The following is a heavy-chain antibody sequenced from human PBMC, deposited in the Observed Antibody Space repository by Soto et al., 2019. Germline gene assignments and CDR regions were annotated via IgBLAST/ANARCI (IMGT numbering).Heavy chain of an antibody. CDR1: GFSLSTSGVG. CDR2: IYWDDDK. D-gene: IGHD6-19*01. Sequence: QITLKESGPTLVKPTQTLTLTCTFSGFSLSTSGVGVGWIRQPPGKALEWLALIYWDDDKRYSPPLKNTLTITKDTSNNQLVLTMTNMDPVDTGTYYCAHMHQWLVHGYWGKGTLVSVSS. V-gene: IGHV2-5*02. J-gene: IGHJ4*02. CDR3: AHMHQWLVHGY.